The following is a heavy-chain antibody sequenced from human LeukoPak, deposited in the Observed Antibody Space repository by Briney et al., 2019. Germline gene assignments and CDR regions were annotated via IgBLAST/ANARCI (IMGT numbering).Heavy chain of an antibody. CDR3: ARVLPLYYDSWSGYYPYYGMDV. CDR1: GFTFSSYW. CDR2: IKQDGSEK. Sequence: PGGSLRLSCAASGFTFSSYWMSWVRQAPGKGLEWVANIKQDGSEKYYVDSVKGRFTISRDNAKNSLYLQMNSLRAEDTAVYYCARVLPLYYDSWSGYYPYYGMDVWGQGTTVTVSS. D-gene: IGHD3-3*01. V-gene: IGHV3-7*01. J-gene: IGHJ6*02.